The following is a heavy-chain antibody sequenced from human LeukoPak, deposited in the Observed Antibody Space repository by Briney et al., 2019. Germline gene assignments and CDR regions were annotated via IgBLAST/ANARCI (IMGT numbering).Heavy chain of an antibody. D-gene: IGHD6-13*01. CDR2: INWNGGST. Sequence: PGGSLRLSCAASGFTFDDYGMSWVRQAPGKGLEWVTCINWNGGSTGYADSVKGRFTISRDNAKNSLYLQMNSLRAEDTALYHCARSTSSRAAAGTDYWGQGTLVTVSS. J-gene: IGHJ4*02. CDR3: ARSTSSRAAAGTDY. V-gene: IGHV3-20*01. CDR1: GFTFDDYG.